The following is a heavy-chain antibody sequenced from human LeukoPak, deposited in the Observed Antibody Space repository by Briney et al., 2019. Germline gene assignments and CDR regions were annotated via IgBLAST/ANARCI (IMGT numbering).Heavy chain of an antibody. J-gene: IGHJ4*02. V-gene: IGHV4-39*01. CDR1: GGSISSSNYC. CDR2: LCYSGNT. D-gene: IGHD5-12*01. Sequence: PSETLSLTCTVSGGSISSSNYCWDWIRQPPGKGLEWIGSLCYSGNTYQNPSLKSRLTISGDMSQNQFSLRLSSVTAADTAVYYCTTRDGDHDYIDYWGQGTLVTVSS. CDR3: TTRDGDHDYIDY.